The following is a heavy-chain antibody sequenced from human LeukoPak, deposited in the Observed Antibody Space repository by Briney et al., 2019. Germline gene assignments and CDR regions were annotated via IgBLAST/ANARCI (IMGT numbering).Heavy chain of an antibody. D-gene: IGHD2-15*01. J-gene: IGHJ6*03. CDR2: ISGSGRST. Sequence: GGSLRLSCEASGFTFSTYAMSWVRQAPGKGLEWVSAISGSGRSTYYADSVKGRFTISRDNAKNTLYLQMNSLRAEDTAVYYCARGYCSGGSCYSFHYYYYMDVWGKGTTVTVSS. CDR3: ARGYCSGGSCYSFHYYYYMDV. CDR1: GFTFSTYA. V-gene: IGHV3-23*01.